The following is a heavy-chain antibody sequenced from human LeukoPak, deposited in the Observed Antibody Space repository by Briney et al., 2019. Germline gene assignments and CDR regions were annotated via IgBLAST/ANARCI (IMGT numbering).Heavy chain of an antibody. Sequence: GGSLRLSCAASGFTFSSYAMHWVRQAPGKGLEWVAVISYDGSNKYYADSVKGRFTISRDNSKNTLYLQMNSLRAEDTAVYCCAGGIAAAGIKFVADYWGQGTLVTVSS. V-gene: IGHV3-30*04. CDR2: ISYDGSNK. CDR1: GFTFSSYA. CDR3: AGGIAAAGIKFVADY. J-gene: IGHJ4*02. D-gene: IGHD6-13*01.